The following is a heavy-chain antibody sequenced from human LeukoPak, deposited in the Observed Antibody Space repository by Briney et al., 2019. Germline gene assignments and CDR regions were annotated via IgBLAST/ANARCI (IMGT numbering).Heavy chain of an antibody. D-gene: IGHD4-17*01. Sequence: QSGGSLRLSCSASGFTFSSYGMHWVRQAPGKGLEWVAVIWYDGSNKYYADSVKGRFTISRDNSKNTLYLQMNSLRAEDTAVYYCAKATFVTTVPSSWGQGTLVTVSS. J-gene: IGHJ5*02. V-gene: IGHV3-33*06. CDR2: IWYDGSNK. CDR1: GFTFSSYG. CDR3: AKATFVTTVPSS.